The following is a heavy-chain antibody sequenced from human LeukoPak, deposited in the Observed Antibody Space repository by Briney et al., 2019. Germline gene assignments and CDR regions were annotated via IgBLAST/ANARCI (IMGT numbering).Heavy chain of an antibody. D-gene: IGHD5-12*01. V-gene: IGHV3-15*01. Sequence: GGSVRLSCAASVFTFSNAWVRWVREARGKGREWGGRFKSKTGGGTRDYAAAVRVRFTSSIDDSKNTLYVQRDGRRHEGTAVYYSTTEGVATLNRDDFDIWGHGTMVTVSS. CDR1: VFTFSNAW. CDR3: TTEGVATLNRDDFDI. J-gene: IGHJ3*02. CDR2: FKSKTGGGTR.